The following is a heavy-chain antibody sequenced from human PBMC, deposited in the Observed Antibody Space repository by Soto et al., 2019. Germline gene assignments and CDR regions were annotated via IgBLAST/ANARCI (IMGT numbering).Heavy chain of an antibody. J-gene: IGHJ6*02. D-gene: IGHD3-10*01. CDR2: SNAGNGNT. CDR1: GYTFTSYA. Sequence: QVQLVQSGAEVKKPGASVKVSCKASGYTFTSYAMHWVRQAPGQRLEWMGWSNAGNGNTNYAQKFQERVTITRDMSTSTAYMELSSLRSEDTAVYYCAADAYGSGSYPDYYYYYGMDVWGQGTTVTVSS. CDR3: AADAYGSGSYPDYYYYYGMDV. V-gene: IGHV1-3*02.